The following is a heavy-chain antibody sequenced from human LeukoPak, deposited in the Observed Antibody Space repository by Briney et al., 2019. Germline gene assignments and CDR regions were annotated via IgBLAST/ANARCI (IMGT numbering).Heavy chain of an antibody. V-gene: IGHV4-39*07. CDR3: ARGVGEQLWLPFDY. Sequence: PSETLSLTCTVSGGSISSSSYYWGWIRQPPGKGLEWIGSIYYSGSTYYNPSLKSRVTISVDTSKNQFSLRLSSVTAADTAVYYCARGVGEQLWLPFDYWGQGTLVTVSS. J-gene: IGHJ4*02. CDR1: GGSISSSSYY. D-gene: IGHD5-18*01. CDR2: IYYSGST.